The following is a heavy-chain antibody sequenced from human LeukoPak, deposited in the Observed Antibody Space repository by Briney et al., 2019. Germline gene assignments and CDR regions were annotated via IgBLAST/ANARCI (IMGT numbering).Heavy chain of an antibody. CDR3: ARDLLGDYGTFDI. J-gene: IGHJ3*02. D-gene: IGHD4-17*01. CDR1: GGSITTHY. V-gene: IGHV4-4*07. Sequence: SGTLSLTCTVSGGSITTHYWSWIRQPAGREVEWIGRVYNTGSTKYNPSLESRVTMSVDTSSNRFSLRLRSVTAADTAVYYCARDLLGDYGTFDIWGQGAMVTVSS. CDR2: VYNTGST.